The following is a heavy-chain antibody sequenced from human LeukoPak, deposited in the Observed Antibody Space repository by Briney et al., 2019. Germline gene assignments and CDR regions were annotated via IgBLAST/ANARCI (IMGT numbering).Heavy chain of an antibody. D-gene: IGHD5-24*01. J-gene: IGHJ4*02. Sequence: SVKVSCKASGGTFSNYAISWVRQAPGQGLEWMGGIIPIFDTADYAQKFQGRLTITADESTSTAYVELSSLRAEDTAAYYCARDDSLLQFGCWGQGTLVTVSS. CDR1: GGTFSNYA. CDR2: IIPIFDTA. CDR3: ARDDSLLQFGC. V-gene: IGHV1-69*13.